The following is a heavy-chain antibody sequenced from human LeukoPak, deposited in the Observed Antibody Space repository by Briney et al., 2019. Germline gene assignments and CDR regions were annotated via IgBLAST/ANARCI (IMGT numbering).Heavy chain of an antibody. D-gene: IGHD3-10*01. CDR3: TTDPGSGSSQKIDY. J-gene: IGHJ4*02. V-gene: IGHV3-30*03. CDR1: GFTFSSYG. Sequence: HPGGSLRLSCAASGFTFSSYGMHWVRQAPGKGLEWVAVISYDGSNKNYADSVKGRFTISRDNSKNTLYLQMNSLKTEDTAVYYCTTDPGSGSSQKIDYWGQGTLVTVSS. CDR2: ISYDGSNK.